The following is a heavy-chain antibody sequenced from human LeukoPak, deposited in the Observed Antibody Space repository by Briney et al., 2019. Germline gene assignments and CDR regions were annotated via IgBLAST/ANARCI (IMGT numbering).Heavy chain of an antibody. CDR1: GFIFNTSA. Sequence: PGGSLRLSCGASGFIFNTSAMHWVRQAPGKGLEWVAVISYHGKNKYYAESVRGRFTISRDNSKNTLYLQMNSLNTEDTAVYYCAKVSWNTAMDTFGYWGQGTRVTVSS. J-gene: IGHJ4*02. D-gene: IGHD5-18*01. V-gene: IGHV3-30*04. CDR2: ISYHGKNK. CDR3: AKVSWNTAMDTFGY.